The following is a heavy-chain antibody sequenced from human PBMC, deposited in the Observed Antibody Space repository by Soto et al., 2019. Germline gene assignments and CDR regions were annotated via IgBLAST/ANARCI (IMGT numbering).Heavy chain of an antibody. V-gene: IGHV4-59*02. D-gene: IGHD3-22*01. CDR2: IYYSGST. Sequence: PSETLSLTCTVSGVSVSTYYWSWIRQPPGKGLEWIAYIYYSGSTNYNPSLKSRVTISVDTSKNQFSLKLTSVTAADTAVYYCARTYDGSGPNSGGYGFDIWGQGTMVTVS. J-gene: IGHJ3*02. CDR1: GVSVSTYY. CDR3: ARTYDGSGPNSGGYGFDI.